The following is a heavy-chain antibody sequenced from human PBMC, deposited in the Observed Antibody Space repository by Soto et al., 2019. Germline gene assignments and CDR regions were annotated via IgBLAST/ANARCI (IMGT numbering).Heavy chain of an antibody. CDR3: ARDGYSSGWSLRG. V-gene: IGHV3-33*01. Sequence: GGSLRLSCAASGFTFSSYGMHWVRQAPGKGLEWVAVIWYDGSNKYYADSVKGRFTISRDNSKNTLYLQMNSLRAEDTAVYYCARDGYSSGWSLRGWGQGTLVTV. J-gene: IGHJ4*02. CDR2: IWYDGSNK. CDR1: GFTFSSYG. D-gene: IGHD6-19*01.